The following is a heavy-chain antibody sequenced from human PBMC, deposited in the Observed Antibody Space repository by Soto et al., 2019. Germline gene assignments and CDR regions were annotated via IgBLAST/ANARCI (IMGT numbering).Heavy chain of an antibody. V-gene: IGHV4-31*03. CDR2: IYYSGST. CDR3: ARTLVKAQYYDILTGLYYFDY. J-gene: IGHJ4*02. CDR1: GGSISSGGYY. D-gene: IGHD3-9*01. Sequence: QVQLQESGPGLVKPSQTLSLTCTVSGGSISSGGYYWSWIRQHPGKGLEWIGYIYYSGSTYYNPSLKSRVTISVDTSKNQFSLKLSSVTAADTAMYYCARTLVKAQYYDILTGLYYFDYWGQGTLVTVSS.